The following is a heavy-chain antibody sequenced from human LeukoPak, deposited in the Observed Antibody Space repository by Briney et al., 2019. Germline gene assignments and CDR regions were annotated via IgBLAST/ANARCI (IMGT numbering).Heavy chain of an antibody. Sequence: GGSLRLSCAASGFTFSSYAMSWVRQAPGKGLEWVAVIWYDGSNKYYADSVKGRFTISRDNSKNTLYLQMNSLRAEDTAVYYCASSRDYDSSGYLDYWGQGTLVTVSS. D-gene: IGHD3-22*01. J-gene: IGHJ4*02. V-gene: IGHV3-33*08. CDR3: ASSRDYDSSGYLDY. CDR2: IWYDGSNK. CDR1: GFTFSSYA.